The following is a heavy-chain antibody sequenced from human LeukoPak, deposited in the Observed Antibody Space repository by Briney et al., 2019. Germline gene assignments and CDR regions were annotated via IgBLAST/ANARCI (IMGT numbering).Heavy chain of an antibody. CDR2: IYYSGST. V-gene: IGHV4-39*01. CDR3: ASYSSGWYWFDP. Sequence: PSETLSLTCTVSGGSISSSSYYWGWIRQPPGKGLEWIGSIYYSGSTYYNPSLKSRVTISVDTSKNQFSLKLSSVTAADTAVYYCASYSSGWYWFDPWGQGTLVTVSS. CDR1: GGSISSSSYY. J-gene: IGHJ5*02. D-gene: IGHD6-19*01.